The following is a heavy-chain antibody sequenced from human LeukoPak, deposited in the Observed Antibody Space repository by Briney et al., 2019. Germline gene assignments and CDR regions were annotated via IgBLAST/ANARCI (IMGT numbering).Heavy chain of an antibody. CDR3: ARVDHPLGDGIDY. CDR1: GFTFSSYS. D-gene: IGHD1-1*01. Sequence: SGGSLRLSCAASGFTFSSYSMNWVRQAPGKGLEWVSSISSSSSYIYYADSVKGRFTISRDNAKNSLYLQMNSLRAEDTAVYYCARVDHPLGDGIDYWGQGTLVTVSS. J-gene: IGHJ4*02. CDR2: ISSSSSYI. V-gene: IGHV3-21*01.